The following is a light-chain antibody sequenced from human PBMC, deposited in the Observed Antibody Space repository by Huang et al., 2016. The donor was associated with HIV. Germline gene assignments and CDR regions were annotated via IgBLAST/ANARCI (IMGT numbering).Light chain of an antibody. V-gene: IGKV3-15*01. CDR1: QSVGTQ. Sequence: EIIMTQFPATLSLSPGERATLSCRASQSVGTQSAWYRQKPGQAPRLIIFGASNRATGVPGRISGSGSGTEFTLTISSVQSEDFAVYYCQQYNTSPTTFGPGTRVDVK. J-gene: IGKJ3*01. CDR2: GAS. CDR3: QQYNTSPTT.